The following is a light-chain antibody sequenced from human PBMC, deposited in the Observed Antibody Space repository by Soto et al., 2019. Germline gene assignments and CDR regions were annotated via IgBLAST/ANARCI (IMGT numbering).Light chain of an antibody. V-gene: IGKV3-20*01. J-gene: IGKJ4*01. CDR2: GAS. Sequence: EIVLTQSPGTLSLSPGERATLSCRASQSVSSSYLAWYQQKPGQAPRLLLYGASSRSTGIPDRFSGSGSGTDFPPSISVLEAGGLAMYCCQQYDSSPLTFGGGTKVEIK. CDR1: QSVSSSY. CDR3: QQYDSSPLT.